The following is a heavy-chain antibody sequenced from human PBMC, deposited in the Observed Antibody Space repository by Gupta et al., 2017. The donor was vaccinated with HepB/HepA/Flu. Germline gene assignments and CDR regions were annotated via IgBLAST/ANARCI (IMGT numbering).Heavy chain of an antibody. CDR3: AKGSDTSSWYSRTPLDY. CDR2: ISGSGAST. Sequence: EVQLLKSGGGLVQPGGSLRLSCAASRFTFSSYAMSWVRQAPGKGLEWVSAISGSGASTSYADSVKGRFAISRDNSKNTLYLQMNSLRAEDTAVYFCAKGSDTSSWYSRTPLDYWGQGTLVTVSS. V-gene: IGHV3-23*01. D-gene: IGHD6-13*01. CDR1: RFTFSSYA. J-gene: IGHJ4*02.